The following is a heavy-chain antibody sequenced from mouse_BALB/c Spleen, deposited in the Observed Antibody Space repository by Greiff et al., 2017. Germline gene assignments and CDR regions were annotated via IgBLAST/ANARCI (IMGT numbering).Heavy chain of an antibody. J-gene: IGHJ3*01. CDR3: AREGGRGWFAY. Sequence: VQLQQSGPELVKPGASVKMSCKASGYIFTSYVMHWVKQKPGQGLEWIGYINPYNDGTKYNEKFKGKATLTSDKSSSTAYMELSSLTSEDSAVYYCAREGGRGWFAYWGQGTLVTVSA. CDR2: INPYNDGT. V-gene: IGHV1-14*01. CDR1: GYIFTSYV.